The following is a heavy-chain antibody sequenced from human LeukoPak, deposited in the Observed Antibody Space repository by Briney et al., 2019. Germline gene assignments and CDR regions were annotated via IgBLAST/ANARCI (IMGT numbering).Heavy chain of an antibody. CDR1: GFTLSSCS. Sequence: GGSLRLSCAASGFTLSSCSMSWVRQAPGKGLEWVSAIRGSGGSTYYADSVEGRFTIYRDNPKNTLSLQMNSLRAEDTAVYYCSNTATVTRSSKPWGQGTLVTVSS. CDR3: SNTATVTRSSKP. CDR2: IRGSGGST. D-gene: IGHD5-18*01. V-gene: IGHV3-23*01. J-gene: IGHJ5*02.